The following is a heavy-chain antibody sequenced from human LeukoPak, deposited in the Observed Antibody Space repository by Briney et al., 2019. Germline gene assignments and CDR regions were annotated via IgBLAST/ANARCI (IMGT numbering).Heavy chain of an antibody. Sequence: ATVKVSCKASGYTFTSYGISWVRQAPGQGLEWMGWISAYNGNTNYAQKLQGRVTMTTDTSTSTAYMELRSLRSDDTAVYYCARLHPDLALYCSSTSCYSYYYYGMDVWGQGTTVTVSS. CDR1: GYTFTSYG. J-gene: IGHJ6*02. V-gene: IGHV1-18*01. D-gene: IGHD2-2*01. CDR3: ARLHPDLALYCSSTSCYSYYYYGMDV. CDR2: ISAYNGNT.